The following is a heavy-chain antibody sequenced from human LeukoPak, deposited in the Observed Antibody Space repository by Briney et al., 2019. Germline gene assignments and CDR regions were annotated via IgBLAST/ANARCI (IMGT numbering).Heavy chain of an antibody. CDR2: IYYSGST. V-gene: IGHV4-59*12. D-gene: IGHD3-10*01. CDR3: ARDRKERAITMVRGVIHYYYYYMDV. J-gene: IGHJ6*03. CDR1: GGSISSYY. Sequence: PSETLSLTCTVSGGSISSYYWSWIRQPPGKGLEWIGYIYYSGSTNYNPSLKSRVTISVDTSKNQFSLKLSSVTAADTAVYYCARDRKERAITMVRGVIHYYYYYMDVWGKGTTVTISS.